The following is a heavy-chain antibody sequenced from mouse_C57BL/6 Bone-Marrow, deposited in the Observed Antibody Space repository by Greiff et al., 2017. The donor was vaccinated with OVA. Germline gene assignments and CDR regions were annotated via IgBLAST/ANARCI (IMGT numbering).Heavy chain of an antibody. CDR3: ARHRLNERLGYVDY. J-gene: IGHJ2*01. V-gene: IGHV5-6*01. Sequence: EVQLVESGGDLVKPGGSLKLSCAASGFTFSSYGMSWVRQTPDKRLEWVATISSGGSYTYYPDSVKGRFTISRDNAKNTLYLQMSSLKSEDTAMYYCARHRLNERLGYVDYWGQGTTLTVSS. CDR2: ISSGGSYT. D-gene: IGHD1-3*01. CDR1: GFTFSSYG.